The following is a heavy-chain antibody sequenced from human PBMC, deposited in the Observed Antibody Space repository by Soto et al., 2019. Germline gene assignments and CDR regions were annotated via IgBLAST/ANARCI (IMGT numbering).Heavy chain of an antibody. V-gene: IGHV2-26*01. Sequence: QVTLKESGPVLVKPTETLTLTCTVSAFSLSNARMGVSWIRQPPGKALEWLAHIFSNDEKSYSTSLKSRLTISKDTSKSQVVLTMPNVDPVDTATYYCVRILSYFDIWFDPWGQGTLVTVSS. CDR3: VRILSYFDIWFDP. CDR1: AFSLSNARMG. D-gene: IGHD1-26*01. CDR2: IFSNDEK. J-gene: IGHJ5*02.